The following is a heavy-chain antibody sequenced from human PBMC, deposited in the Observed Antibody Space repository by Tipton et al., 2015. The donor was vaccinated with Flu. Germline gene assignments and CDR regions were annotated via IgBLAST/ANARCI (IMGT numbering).Heavy chain of an antibody. CDR3: ARHTGDSVRGVIDY. V-gene: IGHV4-39*01. J-gene: IGHJ4*02. CDR1: GGSISSSSDY. CDR2: IYSSGST. D-gene: IGHD3-10*02. Sequence: TLSLTCSVSGGSISSSSDYWGWIRQPPGKRLEWIGTIYSSGSTYFNPSLRSRVTISVDTSKNQFSLWLSSVTAADTAVYYCARHTGDSVRGVIDYWGQGTLVTVSS.